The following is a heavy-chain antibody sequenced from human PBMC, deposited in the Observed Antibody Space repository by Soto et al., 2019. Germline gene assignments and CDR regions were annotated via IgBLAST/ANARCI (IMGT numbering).Heavy chain of an antibody. CDR3: ARETVVVVAARADYYYYGMDV. CDR2: ISAYNGNT. CDR1: GYTFTSYG. D-gene: IGHD2-15*01. Sequence: ASVKVSCKASGYTFTSYGISWVRQAPGQGLEWMGWISAYNGNTNYAQKLQGRVTMTTDTSTSTAYMELRSLRSDDTAVYYCARETVVVVAARADYYYYGMDVWGQGTTVTVSS. V-gene: IGHV1-18*01. J-gene: IGHJ6*02.